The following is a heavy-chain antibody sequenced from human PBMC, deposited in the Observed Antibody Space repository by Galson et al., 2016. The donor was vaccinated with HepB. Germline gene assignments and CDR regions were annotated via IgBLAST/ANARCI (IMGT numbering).Heavy chain of an antibody. CDR1: GFSISGYA. CDR2: MSHDENNE. J-gene: IGHJ3*02. Sequence: SLRLSCAASGFSISGYAMHWARQAPGKGLEWVAFMSHDENNEQYPDSVKGRFAISRDNPRNMLYLQMNNLRIEDAAVYYCTRVGFGVILGDAFDIWGRGTMVTVSS. CDR3: TRVGFGVILGDAFDI. D-gene: IGHD3-3*01. V-gene: IGHV3-30*09.